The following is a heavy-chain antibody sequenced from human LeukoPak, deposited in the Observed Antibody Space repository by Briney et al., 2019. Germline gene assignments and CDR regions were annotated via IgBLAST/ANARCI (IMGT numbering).Heavy chain of an antibody. J-gene: IGHJ4*02. CDR3: ARDQDGGKYYYESSGYSH. CDR1: GFNFSSYG. V-gene: IGHV3-21*01. D-gene: IGHD3-22*01. CDR2: IISCGHL. Sequence: GGSLRHSCSASGFNFSSYGLNRVRQAPGKGPEWDSTIISCGHLYFEHSVKGQCTISRDNAKNSLYLQMNSLRAEDTAVYYCARDQDGGKYYYESSGYSHWGQGILVTVSS.